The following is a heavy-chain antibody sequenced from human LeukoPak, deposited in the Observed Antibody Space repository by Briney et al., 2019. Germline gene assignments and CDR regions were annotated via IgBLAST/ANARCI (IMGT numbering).Heavy chain of an antibody. D-gene: IGHD1-26*01. CDR2: ISTSGSSV. CDR1: GFTFRTYW. CDR3: TTDHVGATVEFDS. Sequence: PGGSLRLSCAASGFTFRTYWMSWVRQAPGEGLEWISYISTSGSSVKYADSVKGRFTISRDNAKNSLYLQMDSLRTEDTAIYYCTTDHVGATVEFDSWGQGTPVTVSS. J-gene: IGHJ4*02. V-gene: IGHV3-48*03.